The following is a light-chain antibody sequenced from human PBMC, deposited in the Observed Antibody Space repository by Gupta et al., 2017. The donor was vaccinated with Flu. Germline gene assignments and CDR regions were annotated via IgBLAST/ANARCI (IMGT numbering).Light chain of an antibody. J-gene: IGKJ1*01. CDR3: QQYNDYTWA. Sequence: PSTLPAPVGDKVTITCRASQRISNWVAWYQQKPGKAPKLLIYKASNLDTGVPSRFSGSGSGTEFTLTISSLQPDDFATYYCQQYNDYTWAFGQGTKVEIK. CDR1: QRISNW. V-gene: IGKV1-5*03. CDR2: KAS.